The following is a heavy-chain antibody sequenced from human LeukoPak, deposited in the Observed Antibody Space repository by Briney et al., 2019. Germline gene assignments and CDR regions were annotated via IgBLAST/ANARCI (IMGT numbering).Heavy chain of an antibody. CDR3: ARVIDSSGYYYLGY. V-gene: IGHV1-8*01. J-gene: IGHJ4*02. D-gene: IGHD3-22*01. CDR1: GYTFTSYD. Sequence: VASVKVSCKASGYTFTSYDINWVRQATGQGLEWMGWMNPNSGNTGYAQKFQGRVTMTRNTSISTAYMELSSLGSEDTAVYYCARVIDSSGYYYLGYWGQGTLVTVSS. CDR2: MNPNSGNT.